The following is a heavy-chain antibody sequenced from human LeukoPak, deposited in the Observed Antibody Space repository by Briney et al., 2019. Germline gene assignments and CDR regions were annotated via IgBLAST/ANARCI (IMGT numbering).Heavy chain of an antibody. V-gene: IGHV1-8*01. J-gene: IGHJ3*02. CDR3: ARGSPGYYDSSGYYPYDAFDI. Sequence: ASVKVSCKASGYTFTSYDINWVRQATGQGLEWMGWMNPNSGNTGYAQKSQGRVTMTRNTSISTAYMELSSLRSEDTAVYYCARGSPGYYDSSGYYPYDAFDIWGQGTMVTVSS. CDR1: GYTFTSYD. D-gene: IGHD3-22*01. CDR2: MNPNSGNT.